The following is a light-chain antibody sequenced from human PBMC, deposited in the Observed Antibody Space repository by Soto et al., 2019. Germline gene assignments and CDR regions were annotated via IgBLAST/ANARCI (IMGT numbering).Light chain of an antibody. CDR1: TSNIESNS. Sequence: QSVLTQPPSASGTPGQRVTISCSGSTSNIESNSVNWYQQLPGTAPKLLIYRNSQRPSGVPDRFSGSKSGTSASLAISGLQCDDEADYYCSAWDDSLDGVIFGGGTKLTVL. CDR2: RNS. CDR3: SAWDDSLDGVI. V-gene: IGLV1-44*01. J-gene: IGLJ2*01.